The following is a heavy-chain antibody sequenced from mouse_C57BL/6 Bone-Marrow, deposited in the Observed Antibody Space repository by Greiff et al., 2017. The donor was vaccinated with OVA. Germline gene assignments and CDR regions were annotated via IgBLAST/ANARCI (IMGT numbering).Heavy chain of an antibody. D-gene: IGHD2-4*01. CDR2: IDPNSGGT. J-gene: IGHJ1*03. Sequence: QVQLQQPGAELVKPGASVKLSCKASGYTFTSYWMHWVKQRPGRGLEWIGRIDPNSGGTKYNEKFKSKATLTVDKPSSPAYMQLSSPTSEDSAFYYCARPDYDYDWYFDVWGTGTTVTVSS. CDR1: GYTFTSYW. V-gene: IGHV1-72*01. CDR3: ARPDYDYDWYFDV.